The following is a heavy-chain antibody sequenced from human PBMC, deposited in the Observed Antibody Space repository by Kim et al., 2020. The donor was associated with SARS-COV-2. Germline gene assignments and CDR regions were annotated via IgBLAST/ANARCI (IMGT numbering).Heavy chain of an antibody. CDR1: GYTFTSYA. V-gene: IGHV1-3*01. CDR3: ARESMVPWFYYGMDV. Sequence: ASVKVSCKASGYTFTSYAMHWVRQAPGQRLEWMGWINAGNGNTKYSQKFQGRVTITRDTSASTAYMELSSLRSGDTAVYYCARESMVPWFYYGMDVWGQGTTGTVSS. CDR2: INAGNGNT. D-gene: IGHD3-10*01. J-gene: IGHJ6*02.